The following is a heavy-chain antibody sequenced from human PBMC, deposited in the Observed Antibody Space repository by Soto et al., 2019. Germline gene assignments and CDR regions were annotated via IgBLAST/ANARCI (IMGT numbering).Heavy chain of an antibody. CDR3: ARQLRYCTNGVCLWFDP. J-gene: IGHJ5*02. CDR2: ISGSGGST. V-gene: IGHV3-23*01. Sequence: PGGSLRLSCAASGFTFSSYAMSWVRQAPGKGLEWVSAISGSGGSTYYADSVKGRFTISRDNSKNTLYLQMNSLRAEDTAVYYCARQLRYCTNGVCLWFDPWGQGTLVTVSS. CDR1: GFTFSSYA. D-gene: IGHD2-8*01.